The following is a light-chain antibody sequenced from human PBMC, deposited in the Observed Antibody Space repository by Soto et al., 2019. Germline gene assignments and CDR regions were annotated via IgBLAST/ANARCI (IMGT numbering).Light chain of an antibody. Sequence: SYELTQPPSVSVSPGQTASITCSGDKLGDKYASWYQQKPGQSPVLVMYRDSKRPSGIPERFSGSNSGNTATLTISGTQPMREADYYCQAWDSSSAGVVFGGGTKLTVL. CDR2: RDS. CDR3: QAWDSSSAGVV. CDR1: KLGDKY. J-gene: IGLJ2*01. V-gene: IGLV3-1*01.